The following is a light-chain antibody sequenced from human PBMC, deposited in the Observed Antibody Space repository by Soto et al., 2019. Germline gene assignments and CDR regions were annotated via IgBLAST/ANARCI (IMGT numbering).Light chain of an antibody. V-gene: IGLV7-43*01. CDR3: LLFYGDAQVI. CDR2: ATN. Sequence: QTVVTQEPSLTVSPGGTVTLTCASSTGAVTNTNSPSWFQQKPGQTPRALIYATNNKHSWTPARFSGSLLGGKAALTLSNVQPEDEADYYCLLFYGDAQVIFGGGTQLTVL. CDR1: TGAVTNTNS. J-gene: IGLJ2*01.